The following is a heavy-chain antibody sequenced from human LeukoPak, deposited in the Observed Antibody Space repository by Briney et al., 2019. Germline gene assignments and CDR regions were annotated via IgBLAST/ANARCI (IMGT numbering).Heavy chain of an antibody. CDR3: ARHIKGVVVSYFDY. CDR2: IIPILGIA. Sequence: ASVKVSCKASGGTFSSYAISWVRQAPGQGLEWMGRIIPILGIANYAQKFQGRVTITADKSTSTAYMELSSLRSEDTAVYYCARHIKGVVVSYFDYWGQGTLVTVSS. V-gene: IGHV1-69*04. D-gene: IGHD3-22*01. CDR1: GGTFSSYA. J-gene: IGHJ4*02.